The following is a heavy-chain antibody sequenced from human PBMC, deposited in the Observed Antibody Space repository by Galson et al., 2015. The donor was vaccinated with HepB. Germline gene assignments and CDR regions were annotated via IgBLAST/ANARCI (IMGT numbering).Heavy chain of an antibody. CDR3: ARVNAYDFWSGYSLFDY. J-gene: IGHJ4*02. V-gene: IGHV3-48*03. D-gene: IGHD3-3*01. Sequence: SLRLSCAASGFTFSNYEMNWVRQAPGKGLEWVSYISSSGSTIYYADSVKGRFTISRDNAKNSLYLQMNSLRAEDTAVYYCARVNAYDFWSGYSLFDYWGQGTLVTVSS. CDR1: GFTFSNYE. CDR2: ISSSGSTI.